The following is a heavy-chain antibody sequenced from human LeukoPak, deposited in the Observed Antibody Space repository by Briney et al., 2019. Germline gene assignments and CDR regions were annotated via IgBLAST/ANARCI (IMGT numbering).Heavy chain of an antibody. V-gene: IGHV3-30*02. J-gene: IGHJ4*02. Sequence: GGSLRLSCAASGFTFNSYGMHCVRRAPGKGREWGAFIRHDGSIKYYADSVKGGFTISRDNSKNTLYLQMNSLRAEDTAVYYCGRDVSDTVVVITHNFDYWGQGTLVTVSS. CDR1: GFTFNSYG. CDR3: GRDVSDTVVVITHNFDY. CDR2: IRHDGSIK. D-gene: IGHD3-22*01.